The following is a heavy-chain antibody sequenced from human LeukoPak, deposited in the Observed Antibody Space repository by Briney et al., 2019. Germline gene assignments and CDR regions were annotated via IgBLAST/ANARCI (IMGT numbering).Heavy chain of an antibody. CDR3: ARDLVTVTKGFDI. D-gene: IGHD4-17*01. Sequence: SETLSLTCSVSGGSLSSHYWTWIRQAPGRGLEWIGYISYIGTTNYNPSLKSRVAISIDTSKNQFSLKLTSVTTADTAVYYCARDLVTVTKGFDIWGLGTMVSVSS. CDR1: GGSLSSHY. CDR2: ISYIGTT. V-gene: IGHV4-59*11. J-gene: IGHJ3*02.